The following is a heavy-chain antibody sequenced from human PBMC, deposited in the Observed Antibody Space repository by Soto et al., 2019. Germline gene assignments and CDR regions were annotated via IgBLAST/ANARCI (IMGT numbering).Heavy chain of an antibody. Sequence: GGSLRLSCAASGFTFSSCAMSWVRQAPGMGLEWVSAIGASGSTTYYADSMKGRFTISRDNSKNSLYLQMNSLRADDTAVYYCVKQGFGVLDQLGQGTLVTVSS. J-gene: IGHJ4*02. D-gene: IGHD3-3*01. CDR3: VKQGFGVLDQ. CDR1: GFTFSSCA. V-gene: IGHV3-23*05. CDR2: IGASGSTT.